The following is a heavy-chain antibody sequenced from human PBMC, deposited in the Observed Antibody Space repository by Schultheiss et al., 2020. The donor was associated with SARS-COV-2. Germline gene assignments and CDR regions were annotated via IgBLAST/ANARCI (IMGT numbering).Heavy chain of an antibody. J-gene: IGHJ3*02. CDR3: AKDIGVMGNDAFDI. CDR1: GFTFSSYA. CDR2: IGTAGDT. D-gene: IGHD3-16*01. V-gene: IGHV3-23*01. Sequence: GGSLRLSCAASGFTFSSYAMSWVRQAPGKGLEWVSAIGTAGDTYYPGSVKGRFTISRDNSKNTLYLQMNSLRAEDTALYYCAKDIGVMGNDAFDIWGQGTMVTVSS.